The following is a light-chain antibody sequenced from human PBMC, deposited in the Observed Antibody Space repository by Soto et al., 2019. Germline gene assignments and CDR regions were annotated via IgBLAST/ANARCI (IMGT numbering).Light chain of an antibody. CDR1: QDVGKW. Sequence: DIQMTQSPPSGSASVGDRVTITCRASQDVGKWLAWYQQKPGKTPTLLIHGASSLQSGVPPRYSGSGYGTDFTLTISSMQPEDFATYYCHQANSFPIPFGPGPRLEIK. CDR2: GAS. J-gene: IGKJ5*01. V-gene: IGKV1-12*01. CDR3: HQANSFPIP.